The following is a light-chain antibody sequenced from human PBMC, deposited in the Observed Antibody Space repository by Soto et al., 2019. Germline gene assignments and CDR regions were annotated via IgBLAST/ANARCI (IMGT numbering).Light chain of an antibody. J-gene: IGLJ1*01. CDR1: SSDVGGYNY. V-gene: IGLV2-14*01. CDR3: SSYTSSSTLAV. CDR2: DVS. Sequence: QSVLTQPASVCGSPGQSITISCTGTSSDVGGYNYVSWYQQHPGKAPKLMIYDVSNRPSGVSNRFSGSKSGNTASLTISGLQAEDEADYYCSSYTSSSTLAVFGTGTKVTVL.